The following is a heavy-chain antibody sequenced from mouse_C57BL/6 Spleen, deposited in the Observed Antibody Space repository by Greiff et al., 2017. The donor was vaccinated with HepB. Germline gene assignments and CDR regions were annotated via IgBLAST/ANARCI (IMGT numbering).Heavy chain of an antibody. CDR1: GYTFTSYW. V-gene: IGHV1-50*01. D-gene: IGHD1-1*01. CDR2: IDPSDSYT. Sequence: VQLQQPGAELVKPGASVKLSCKASGYTFTSYWMQWVKQRPGQGLEWIGEIDPSDSYTNYNQKFKGKATLTVDTSSSTAYMQLSSLTSEDSAVSYCARCQSAYYYGSRYWYFDVWGTGTTVTVSS. J-gene: IGHJ1*03. CDR3: ARCQSAYYYGSRYWYFDV.